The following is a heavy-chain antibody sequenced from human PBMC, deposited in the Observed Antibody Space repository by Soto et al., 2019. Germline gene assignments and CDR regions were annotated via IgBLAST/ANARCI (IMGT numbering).Heavy chain of an antibody. D-gene: IGHD2-2*02. J-gene: IGHJ4*02. V-gene: IGHV4-59*08. CDR1: GCSISSYY. CDR3: ARLQYPPLRADY. CDR2: IYYSGST. Sequence: PSETLSLTCTVSGCSISSYYWSWIRQPPGKGLEWIGYIYYSGSTNYSPSLRSRVTISVDTSKNQFSVKLSSVTAADTAVYYCARLQYPPLRADYWGQGTLVTVSS.